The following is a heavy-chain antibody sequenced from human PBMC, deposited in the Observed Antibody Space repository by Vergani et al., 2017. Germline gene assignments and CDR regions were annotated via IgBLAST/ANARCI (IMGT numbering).Heavy chain of an antibody. CDR2: INHSGST. Sequence: QVQLQQWGAGLLKPSETLSLTCAVYGGSFSGYYWSWIRQPPGKGLEWIGEINHSGSTNYNPSLKSRVTISVDTSKNQFSLKLSSVTAADTAVYYCARQWELSWFDPWGQGTLVTVSS. CDR3: ARQWELSWFDP. J-gene: IGHJ5*02. D-gene: IGHD1-26*01. V-gene: IGHV4-34*01. CDR1: GGSFSGYY.